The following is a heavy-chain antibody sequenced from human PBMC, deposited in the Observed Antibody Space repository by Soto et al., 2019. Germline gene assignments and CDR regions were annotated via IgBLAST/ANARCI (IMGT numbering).Heavy chain of an antibody. D-gene: IGHD3-10*01. J-gene: IGHJ5*02. CDR3: ARGRHYYGSGSYYNVLDP. Sequence: GASVKVSCKASGYTFTGYYMHWVRQAPGQGLEWMGWINPNSGGTNYAQKFQGWVTMTRDTSISTAYMELSRLRSDDTAVYYCARGRHYYGSGSYYNVLDPWGQGTLVTVS. V-gene: IGHV1-2*04. CDR2: INPNSGGT. CDR1: GYTFTGYY.